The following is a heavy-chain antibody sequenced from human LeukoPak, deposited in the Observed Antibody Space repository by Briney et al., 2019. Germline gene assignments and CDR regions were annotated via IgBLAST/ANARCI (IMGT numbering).Heavy chain of an antibody. CDR3: ARLGKDSYGYGGNYYYYYMDV. Sequence: PSETLSLTCTVSGGSLSSYYWSWIRQPPGKGLEWIGYIYTSRSTNYNPSLKSRVTISVDTSKNQFSLKLSSVTAADTAVYYCARLGKDSYGYGGNYYYYYMDVWGKGTTVTVSS. D-gene: IGHD5-18*01. V-gene: IGHV4-4*09. CDR2: IYTSRST. J-gene: IGHJ6*03. CDR1: GGSLSSYY.